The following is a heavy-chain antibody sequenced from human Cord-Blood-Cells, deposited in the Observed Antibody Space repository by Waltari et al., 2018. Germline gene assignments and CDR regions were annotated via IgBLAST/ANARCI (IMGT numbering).Heavy chain of an antibody. CDR3: AKSEGGSGSYWSIDY. CDR2: ISYDGRNK. V-gene: IGHV3-30*18. Sequence: QVQLVEFGGGVVQPGRSLRPSCAASRFTFRSYGTTWARQAPGKGLEWVAVISYDGRNKYYADSVKGRLTISRDNSKNTLYLQMNSLRAEDTAVYYCAKSEGGSGSYWSIDYWGQGTLVTVSS. D-gene: IGHD3-10*01. CDR1: RFTFRSYG. J-gene: IGHJ4*02.